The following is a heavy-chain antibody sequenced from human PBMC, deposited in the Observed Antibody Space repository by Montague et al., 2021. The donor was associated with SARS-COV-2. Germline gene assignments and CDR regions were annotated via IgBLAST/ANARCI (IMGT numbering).Heavy chain of an antibody. CDR3: ERTRYERGGMDV. CDR2: IYSGGST. Sequence: SLRLSCAASGFIVSSNYMSWVRQAPGKGLEWVSVIYSGGSTFYADSVKGRFTISRHNSKNTLYLQMNSLGPEDTAVYYCERTRYERGGMDVWGQGTTVTVSS. J-gene: IGHJ6*02. V-gene: IGHV3-53*04. CDR1: GFIVSSNY. D-gene: IGHD3-3*01.